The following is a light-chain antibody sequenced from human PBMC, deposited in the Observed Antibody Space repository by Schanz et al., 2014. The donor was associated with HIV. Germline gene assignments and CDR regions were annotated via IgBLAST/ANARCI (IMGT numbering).Light chain of an antibody. CDR3: LQCVTYPYT. CDR1: QTIGRL. CDR2: QAS. J-gene: IGKJ2*01. Sequence: IQMTQSPSTVSASVGDRVTITCRASQTIGRLMAWYQQKPGRAPKLLIYQASTLETGVPSRFSGSGSGTSFTLTISSLQPDDFVTYYCLQCVTYPYTFGQGTKLDIK. V-gene: IGKV1-5*03.